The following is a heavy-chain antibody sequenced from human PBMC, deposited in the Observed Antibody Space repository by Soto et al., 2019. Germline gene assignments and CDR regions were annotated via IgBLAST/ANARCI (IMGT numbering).Heavy chain of an antibody. CDR2: MNPNSGNT. D-gene: IGHD2-2*01. Sequence: GASVKVSCKASGYTFTSYDINWVRQATGQGLEWMGWMNPNSGNTGYAQKFQGRVTMTRNTSISTAYMELSSLRSEDTAVYYCARGYCSSTSCYFKDFDYWGQGTLVTVPS. J-gene: IGHJ4*02. V-gene: IGHV1-8*01. CDR3: ARGYCSSTSCYFKDFDY. CDR1: GYTFTSYD.